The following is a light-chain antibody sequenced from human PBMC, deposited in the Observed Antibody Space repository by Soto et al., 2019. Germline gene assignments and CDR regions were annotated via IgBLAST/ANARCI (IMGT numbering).Light chain of an antibody. J-gene: IGKJ1*01. CDR2: AAS. Sequence: IQMTQSPSTLSASVGDTVTITCRASQTISTRLAWYQQKPGKAPKLLIYAASTLESGVSSRFSGRGSGTEFTLTINSLQPEDFATYYCQQYKSYLRTFGQGTKVEIK. CDR3: QQYKSYLRT. CDR1: QTISTR. V-gene: IGKV1-5*01.